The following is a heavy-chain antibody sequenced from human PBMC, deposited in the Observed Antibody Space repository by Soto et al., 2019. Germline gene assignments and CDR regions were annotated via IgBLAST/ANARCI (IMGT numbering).Heavy chain of an antibody. V-gene: IGHV3-43*01. Sequence: LRLSCAASGFTFDDYTMHWVRQAPGKGLEWVSLISWDGGSTYYADSVKGRFTISRDNSKNSLYLQMNSLRTEDTALYYCAKESGPYDFWSGYYPLGYYGMDVWGQGTTVTVSS. CDR1: GFTFDDYT. CDR2: ISWDGGST. D-gene: IGHD3-3*01. J-gene: IGHJ6*02. CDR3: AKESGPYDFWSGYYPLGYYGMDV.